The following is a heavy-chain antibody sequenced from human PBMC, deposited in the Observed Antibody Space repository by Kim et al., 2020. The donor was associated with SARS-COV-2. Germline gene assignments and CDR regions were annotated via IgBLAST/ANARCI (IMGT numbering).Heavy chain of an antibody. Sequence: SETLSLTCTVSGGSINYYWGWIRQPPGKGLEWIGYIYYSGSPDYNPSLKSRATISVDMFKKQSSLKLNSVTAADTAVYYCARGEQWQDFDYWGQGTLVTVSS. D-gene: IGHD6-19*01. V-gene: IGHV4-59*13. J-gene: IGHJ4*02. CDR3: ARGEQWQDFDY. CDR2: IYYSGSP. CDR1: GGSINYY.